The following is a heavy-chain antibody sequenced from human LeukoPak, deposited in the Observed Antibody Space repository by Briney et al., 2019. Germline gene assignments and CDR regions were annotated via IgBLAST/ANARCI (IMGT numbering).Heavy chain of an antibody. CDR1: GGSVSNYY. V-gene: IGHV4-59*02. Sequence: SETLSLTCTVSGGSVSNYYWSWIRQPPGKGLEWIGYIYYSGSTNYNPSLKSRVTISVDTSKNQFSLKLSSVTAADTAVYYCARGRQWLSSYYFDYWGQGTLVTVSS. J-gene: IGHJ4*02. D-gene: IGHD5-18*01. CDR2: IYYSGST. CDR3: ARGRQWLSSYYFDY.